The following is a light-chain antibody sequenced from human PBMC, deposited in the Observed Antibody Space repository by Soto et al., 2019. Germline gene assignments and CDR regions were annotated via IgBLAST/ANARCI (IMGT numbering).Light chain of an antibody. V-gene: IGKV1-27*01. CDR3: QKYSSVPV. Sequence: DIQMTQSPTSLSASVGDRVTITCRASQGIRNFVAWYQQKPGKAPKLRIYAASTLESGVPSRFSGSGSGTDFTLTITRLQPEDVATYSCQKYSSVPVFGPGTKVEIK. CDR2: AAS. CDR1: QGIRNF. J-gene: IGKJ3*01.